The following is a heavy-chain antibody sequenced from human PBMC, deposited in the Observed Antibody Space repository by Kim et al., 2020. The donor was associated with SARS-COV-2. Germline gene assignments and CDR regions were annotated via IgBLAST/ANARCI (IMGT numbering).Heavy chain of an antibody. V-gene: IGHV1-18*04. Sequence: ASVKVSCKASGYTFTSYGISWVRQAPGQGLEWMGWISAYNGNTNYAQKLQGRVTMTTDTSTSTAYMELRSLRSDDTAVYYCASARYCSGGSCYAADYWGQGTLVTVSS. J-gene: IGHJ4*02. CDR1: GYTFTSYG. CDR3: ASARYCSGGSCYAADY. D-gene: IGHD2-15*01. CDR2: ISAYNGNT.